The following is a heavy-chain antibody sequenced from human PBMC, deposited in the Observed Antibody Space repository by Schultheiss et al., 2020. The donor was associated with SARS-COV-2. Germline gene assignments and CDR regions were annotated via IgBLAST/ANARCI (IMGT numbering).Heavy chain of an antibody. CDR3: AKGETTYYYGSGFDP. J-gene: IGHJ5*02. CDR1: GYTFTSYY. D-gene: IGHD3-10*01. V-gene: IGHV1-2*02. Sequence: ASVKVSCKASGYTFTSYYMHWVRQAPGQGLEWMGWINPNSGDAAYAQKFQGRVTMTRDTSISTAYMELSRLRSDDTAVYYCAKGETTYYYGSGFDPWGQGTLVTVSS. CDR2: INPNSGDA.